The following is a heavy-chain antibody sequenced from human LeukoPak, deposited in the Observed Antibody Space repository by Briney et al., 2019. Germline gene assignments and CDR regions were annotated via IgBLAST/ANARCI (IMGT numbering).Heavy chain of an antibody. D-gene: IGHD2-2*01. CDR3: ANSGEVVPAANYYMDV. Sequence: GGSLRLSCAASGFTFSSYAMSWVRQAPGKGLEWVSGISGSGGSTYYADSVKGRFTISRDNSRNTLYLQMNSLRAEDTAVYHCANSGEVVPAANYYMDVWGKGTTVTVSS. CDR1: GFTFSSYA. CDR2: ISGSGGST. V-gene: IGHV3-23*01. J-gene: IGHJ6*03.